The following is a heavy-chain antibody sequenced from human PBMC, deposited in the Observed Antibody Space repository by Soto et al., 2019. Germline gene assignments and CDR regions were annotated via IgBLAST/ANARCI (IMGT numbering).Heavy chain of an antibody. CDR3: ARSHKYSGYDH. J-gene: IGHJ4*02. CDR1: GFTFSDYY. Sequence: GGSLRLSCAASGFTFSDYYMSWIRQAPGKGLEWVSYISSSGSNIYYADSVKGRFTISRDNAKNSLYLQMNSLRAEDKAVYSCARSHKYSGYDHWGQGTLVTVSS. D-gene: IGHD5-12*01. CDR2: ISSSGSNI. V-gene: IGHV3-11*01.